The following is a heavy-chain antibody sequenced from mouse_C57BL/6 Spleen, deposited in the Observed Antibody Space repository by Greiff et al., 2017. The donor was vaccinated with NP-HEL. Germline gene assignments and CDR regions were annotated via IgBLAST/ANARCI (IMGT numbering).Heavy chain of an antibody. CDR1: GYAFSSYW. Sequence: QVQLQQSGAELVKPGASVKISCKASGYAFSSYWMNWVKQRPGKGLEWIGQIYPGDGDTNYNGKFKGKATLTADKSSSTAYMQLSSLTSEDSAVYFCARWGVVATHWYFDGWGTGTTVTVSS. CDR3: ARWGVVATHWYFDG. CDR2: IYPGDGDT. D-gene: IGHD1-1*01. J-gene: IGHJ1*03. V-gene: IGHV1-80*01.